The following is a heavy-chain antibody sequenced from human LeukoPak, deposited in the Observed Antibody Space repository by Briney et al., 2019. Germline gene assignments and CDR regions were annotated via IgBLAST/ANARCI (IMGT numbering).Heavy chain of an antibody. CDR3: ARDWGYCSSTSCYSDFDY. V-gene: IGHV3-30-3*01. J-gene: IGHJ4*02. CDR2: ISYDGSNK. Sequence: PGRSLRLSCAASGFTFSSYAMPWVRQAPGKGLEWVAVISYDGSNKYYADSVKGRFTISRDNSKNTLYLQMNSLRAEDTAVYYCARDWGYCSSTSCYSDFDYWGQGTLVTVSS. CDR1: GFTFSSYA. D-gene: IGHD2-2*01.